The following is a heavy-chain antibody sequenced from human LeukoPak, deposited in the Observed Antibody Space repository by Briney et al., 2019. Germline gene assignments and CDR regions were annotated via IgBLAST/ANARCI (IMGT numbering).Heavy chain of an antibody. CDR1: GFTFSNYW. J-gene: IGHJ4*02. Sequence: GGSLRLSCAASGFTFSNYWMHWVRQDPGKGLVWVSFINPDGSTTNYADSVKGRFTISRDNAKNALYLQMNSLRAEDTAVYYCAKVGGAVAGTIPADMDYWGQGTLVTVSS. D-gene: IGHD6-19*01. CDR2: INPDGSTT. V-gene: IGHV3-74*01. CDR3: AKVGGAVAGTIPADMDY.